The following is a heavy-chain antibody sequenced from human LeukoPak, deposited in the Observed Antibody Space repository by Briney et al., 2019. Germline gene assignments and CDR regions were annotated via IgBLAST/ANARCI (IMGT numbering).Heavy chain of an antibody. CDR3: ARHFKGYGSGTYDKDNWFDP. D-gene: IGHD3-10*01. Sequence: SETLSLTCTVSGGSISSDASYWGWIRQTPGRGLEWLASIVYTGGTYYNPSLQSRVTISVDTSKNQFSLEVTSVTAADTAVYYCARHFKGYGSGTYDKDNWFDPWGQGILVTVSS. CDR2: IVYTGGT. V-gene: IGHV4-39*01. CDR1: GGSISSDASY. J-gene: IGHJ5*02.